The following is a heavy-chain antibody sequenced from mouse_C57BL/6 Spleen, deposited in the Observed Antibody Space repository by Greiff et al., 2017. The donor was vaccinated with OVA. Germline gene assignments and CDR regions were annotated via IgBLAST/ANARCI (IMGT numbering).Heavy chain of an antibody. CDR1: GYTFTSYG. Sequence: QVQLQQSGAELARPGASVTLSCKASGYTFTSYGISWVKQRTGQGLEWIGEIYPRSGNTYYNEKFKGKATLTADKSSSTAYMELRSLTSEDSAVYFCASYYGSSYGYFDVWGTGTTVTVSS. D-gene: IGHD1-1*01. CDR2: IYPRSGNT. CDR3: ASYYGSSYGYFDV. V-gene: IGHV1-81*01. J-gene: IGHJ1*03.